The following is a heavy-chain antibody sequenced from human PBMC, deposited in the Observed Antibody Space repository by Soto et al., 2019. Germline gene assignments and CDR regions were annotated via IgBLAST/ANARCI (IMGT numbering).Heavy chain of an antibody. J-gene: IGHJ4*02. D-gene: IGHD1-26*01. Sequence: QVQLVESWGGVVQPGRSLRLSCAASGFTFSSYAMHWVRQAPGKGLEWVAVISYDGSNKYYADSVKGRFTISRDNSKNTLYLQMNSLRAEDTAVYYCARNFGGSYYYFDYWGQGTLVTVSS. CDR2: ISYDGSNK. V-gene: IGHV3-30-3*01. CDR1: GFTFSSYA. CDR3: ARNFGGSYYYFDY.